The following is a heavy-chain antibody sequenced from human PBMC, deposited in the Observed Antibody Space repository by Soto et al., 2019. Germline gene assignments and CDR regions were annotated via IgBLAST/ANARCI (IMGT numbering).Heavy chain of an antibody. CDR2: IYYSGST. J-gene: IGHJ6*03. CDR3: ARENSSSSMDV. D-gene: IGHD6-13*01. Sequence: SETLSLTCTVSGGSISSSSYYWGWIRQPPGKGPEWIGSIYYSGSTNYNPSLKSRVTISVDTSKNQFSLKLSSVTAADTAVYYCARENSSSSMDVWGKGTTVTVS. V-gene: IGHV4-39*07. CDR1: GGSISSSSYY.